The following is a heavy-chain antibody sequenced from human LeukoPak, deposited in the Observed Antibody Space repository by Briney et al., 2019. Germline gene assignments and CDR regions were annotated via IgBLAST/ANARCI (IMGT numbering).Heavy chain of an antibody. Sequence: PSETLSLTCAVSGGSISNYYWNWLRQPPGKGLEWIGYIYYSGTTNYNPSLKSRVSISVDTSKHQFSLKLSSVTAADTALDYCARGSKYASGYRVTELGSGYSDYWGQGTLVTVSS. D-gene: IGHD3-9*01. CDR1: GGSISNYY. J-gene: IGHJ4*02. V-gene: IGHV4-59*01. CDR3: ARGSKYASGYRVTELGSGYSDY. CDR2: IYYSGTT.